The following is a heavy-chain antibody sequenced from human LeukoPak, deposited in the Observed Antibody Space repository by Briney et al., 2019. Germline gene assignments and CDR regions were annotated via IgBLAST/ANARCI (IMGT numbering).Heavy chain of an antibody. CDR3: ARGGYDSSGYYYGDWFDP. J-gene: IGHJ5*02. D-gene: IGHD3-22*01. CDR1: GYTFTGYY. CDR2: INPNSGGT. V-gene: IGHV1-2*06. Sequence: ASVKVSCKASGYTFTGYYMHWVRQAPGQGLEWMGRINPNSGGTNYAQKFQGRVTMTRDTSISTAYMELSRLRSDDTAVYYCARGGYDSSGYYYGDWFDPWGQRTLVTVSS.